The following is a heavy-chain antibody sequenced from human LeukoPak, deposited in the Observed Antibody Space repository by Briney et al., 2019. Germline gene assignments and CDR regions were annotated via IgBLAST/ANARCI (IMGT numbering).Heavy chain of an antibody. D-gene: IGHD3-10*01. V-gene: IGHV3-66*01. J-gene: IGHJ4*02. CDR2: IYSGDTT. CDR1: GFTVSTNY. Sequence: GGSLRLSCAASGFTVSTNYMSWVRQAPGKGLEWVSVIYSGDTTFYADSVRGKFTISRDNSKNTLYLQMNSLRAEDTAVYYCASILRSSSGYYFDYWGQGTLVTVSA. CDR3: ASILRSSSGYYFDY.